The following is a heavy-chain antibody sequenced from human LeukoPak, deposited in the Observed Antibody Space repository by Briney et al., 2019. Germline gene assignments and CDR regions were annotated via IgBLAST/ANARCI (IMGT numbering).Heavy chain of an antibody. CDR3: ASRGVVVTTAFDM. Sequence: GESLKISCKASGYSFTNYWIGWVRQMPGRVLQWMGIIFPGDSDTRYSPSFQGQVTISADKSITTAYLQWSSLKASDTAMYYCASRGVVVTTAFDMWGQGTMVTVSS. J-gene: IGHJ3*02. V-gene: IGHV5-51*01. D-gene: IGHD2-21*02. CDR2: IFPGDSDT. CDR1: GYSFTNYW.